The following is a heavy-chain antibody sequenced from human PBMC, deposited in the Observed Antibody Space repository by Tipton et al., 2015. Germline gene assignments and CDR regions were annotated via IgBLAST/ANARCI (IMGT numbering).Heavy chain of an antibody. CDR3: ARRLTAGLSYAFDI. V-gene: IGHV4-59*01. CDR1: GGSISSYY. CDR2: IYYSGST. Sequence: LRLSCTVSGGSISSYYWSWIRQPPGKGLEWFGYIYYSGSTYYNPSLKSRVTISVDTSKNQFSLKLSSVTAADSAVYYCARRLTAGLSYAFDIWGQGTMVTVSS. J-gene: IGHJ3*02. D-gene: IGHD5-18*01.